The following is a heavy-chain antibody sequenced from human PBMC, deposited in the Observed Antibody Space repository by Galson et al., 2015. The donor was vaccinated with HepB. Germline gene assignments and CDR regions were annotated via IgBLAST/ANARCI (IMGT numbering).Heavy chain of an antibody. Sequence: SLRLSCAASGFTFSSYGMHWVRQVPGKGLEWVADIYYDGRKKNYGDPGKGRFTISRDNSNNTLYLQMNSLRAEDTAVYYCVRGGVKGYYFDSWGQGTLVIVSS. J-gene: IGHJ4*02. V-gene: IGHV3-33*01. D-gene: IGHD3-3*01. CDR2: IYYDGRKK. CDR1: GFTFSSYG. CDR3: VRGGVKGYYFDS.